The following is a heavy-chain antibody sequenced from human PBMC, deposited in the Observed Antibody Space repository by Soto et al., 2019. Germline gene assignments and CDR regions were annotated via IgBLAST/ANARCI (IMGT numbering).Heavy chain of an antibody. D-gene: IGHD6-19*01. CDR2: ISYDGSNK. Sequence: PGGSLSLSCASYRFSLSSYGKPRVRQEPGKGLEWEAVISYDGSNKYYADSVKGRFTISRDNSKNTLYLQMNSLRAEDTAVYYCAKHFIAVAGSGWGQRTLVTV. J-gene: IGHJ4*02. V-gene: IGHV3-30*18. CDR1: RFSLSSYG. CDR3: AKHFIAVAGSG.